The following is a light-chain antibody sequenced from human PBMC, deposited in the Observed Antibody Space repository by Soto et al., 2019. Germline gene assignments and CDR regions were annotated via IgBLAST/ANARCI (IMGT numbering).Light chain of an antibody. J-gene: IGLJ2*01. CDR1: SRDVGGYNY. CDR3: SSYAGSNNVV. V-gene: IGLV2-8*01. CDR2: EVS. Sequence: QSALTQPPSASGSPGQSVTISCTGTSRDVGGYNYVSWYQQHPGKAPKLMLYEVSKRPSGVPDRFSGSKSGNTASLTVSGLQAEDEADYYCSSYAGSNNVVFGGGTKRTVL.